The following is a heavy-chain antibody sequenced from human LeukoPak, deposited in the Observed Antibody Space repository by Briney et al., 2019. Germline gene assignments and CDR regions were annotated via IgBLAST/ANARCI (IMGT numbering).Heavy chain of an antibody. CDR3: AIDWPSIAVAGSLDY. CDR1: GFTFSSYG. V-gene: IGHV3-30*02. D-gene: IGHD6-19*01. CDR2: IRCDGSNK. Sequence: GGSLRLSCAASGFTFSSYGMHWVRQAPGKGLEWVAFIRCDGSNKYYADSVKGRFTISRDNSKNTLYLQMNSLRAEDTAVYYCAIDWPSIAVAGSLDYWGQGTLVTVSS. J-gene: IGHJ4*02.